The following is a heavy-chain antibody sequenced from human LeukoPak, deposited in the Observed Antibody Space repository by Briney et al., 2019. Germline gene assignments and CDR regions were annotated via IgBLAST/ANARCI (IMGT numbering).Heavy chain of an antibody. D-gene: IGHD4-11*01. J-gene: IGHJ4*02. CDR1: GYTFTSYD. CDR3: ASGDVTVTNNFDY. CDR2: MSPNSGYT. V-gene: IGHV1-8*01. Sequence: GASVKVSCKASGYTFTSYDINWVRQATGQGLEWMGWMSPNSGYTYYTQRFQGRVTMTRNTAISTAYMELSSLRSEDTAVYYCASGDVTVTNNFDYWGQGTLVTVSS.